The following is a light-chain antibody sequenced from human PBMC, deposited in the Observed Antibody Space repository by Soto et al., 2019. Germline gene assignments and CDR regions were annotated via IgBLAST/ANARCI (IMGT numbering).Light chain of an antibody. J-gene: IGLJ1*01. Sequence: QSALTQPASVSGSPGQSITISCTGTSSDVGGYNYVSWYQQHPGKAPTLMIYDVSNRPSGVSNRFSGSKSGNTASLTISGLQAEDEADHYYSSYTSSSTLLYVFGTGTKVTVL. CDR3: SSYTSSSTLLYV. V-gene: IGLV2-14*01. CDR1: SSDVGGYNY. CDR2: DVS.